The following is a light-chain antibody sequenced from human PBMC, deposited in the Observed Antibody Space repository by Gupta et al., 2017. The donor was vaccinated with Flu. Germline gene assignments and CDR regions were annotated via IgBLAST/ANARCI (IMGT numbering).Light chain of an antibody. J-gene: IGLJ1*01. Sequence: QSALTQPASVSGSPGQSITISCSGPSSDIGSSNLVSWYQQHPGKAPRVMIYSGNKRPSGVSARFSGSKSGNTASLTIYGLKGEDEGDYYCCSRLGSGGYVFGTRTKVTVL. V-gene: IGLV2-23*01. CDR2: SGN. CDR3: CSRLGSGGYV. CDR1: SSDIGSSNL.